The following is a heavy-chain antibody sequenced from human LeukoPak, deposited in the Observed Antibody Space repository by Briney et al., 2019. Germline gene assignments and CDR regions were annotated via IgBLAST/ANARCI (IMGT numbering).Heavy chain of an antibody. CDR1: GGSFSGYY. CDR2: INHSGST. J-gene: IGHJ4*02. D-gene: IGHD2-15*01. V-gene: IGHV4-34*01. Sequence: SETLSLTCAVYGGSFSGYYWSWIRQPPGKGLEWIGEINHSGSTNYNPSLKSRVTISVDKSKNQFSLRLSSVTAADTAVYYCARLNCSGRSCYGDYWGQGTLVTVSS. CDR3: ARLNCSGRSCYGDY.